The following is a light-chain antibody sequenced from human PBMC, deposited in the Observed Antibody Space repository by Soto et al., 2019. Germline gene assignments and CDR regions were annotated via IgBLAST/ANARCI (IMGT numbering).Light chain of an antibody. Sequence: DFQMTQSPSSLSASVGDRVTITCRASQGIGNYLAWYQQKPGKVPKLLIYAASTLHSGVPSRFSGSGSGTDFTLTISSLQPEDVATYCCQKYNSAPRTFAQGTKVEIK. CDR2: AAS. CDR1: QGIGNY. V-gene: IGKV1-27*01. CDR3: QKYNSAPRT. J-gene: IGKJ1*01.